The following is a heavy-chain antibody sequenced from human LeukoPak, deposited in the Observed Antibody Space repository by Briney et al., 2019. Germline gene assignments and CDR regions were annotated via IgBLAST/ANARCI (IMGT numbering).Heavy chain of an antibody. CDR3: ATEPTFWSGPDH. J-gene: IGHJ4*02. CDR2: INLKSGGT. V-gene: IGHV1-2*06. Sequence: ASVKVSCKASAYTFTDYYMHWVRQAPGQGLEWMGRINLKSGGTNYAQKFQGRFTLTRDTSISTAYMDLTSLRSDDTAVCYCATEPTFWSGPDHWGQGTLVTVSS. D-gene: IGHD3-3*01. CDR1: AYTFTDYY.